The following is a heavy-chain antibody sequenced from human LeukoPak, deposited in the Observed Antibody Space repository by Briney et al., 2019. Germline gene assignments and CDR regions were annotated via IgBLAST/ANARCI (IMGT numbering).Heavy chain of an antibody. CDR2: ISYAGSNK. J-gene: IGHJ4*02. Sequence: GGSLRLSCAASGFTFSSYAMHWVRQAPGKGLEWVAVISYAGSNKYYADSVKGRFTISRDNSKNTLYLQMNSLRAEDTAVYYCASQLRLDYWGQGTLVTVSS. D-gene: IGHD4-17*01. CDR3: ASQLRLDY. V-gene: IGHV3-30-3*01. CDR1: GFTFSSYA.